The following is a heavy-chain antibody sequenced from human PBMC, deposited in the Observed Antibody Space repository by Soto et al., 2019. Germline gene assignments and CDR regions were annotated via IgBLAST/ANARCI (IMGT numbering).Heavy chain of an antibody. Sequence: SETLSLTCAVYGGSFSDYSWTWIRQPPGKGLEWIATVHYSGSTYYTPSLKNRVTISADTSNNQFSLRLNSVTAADTAVYYCARQHYYDSSGYYTWNWGQGTLVTVSS. CDR3: ARQHYYDSSGYYTWN. J-gene: IGHJ4*02. D-gene: IGHD3-22*01. V-gene: IGHV4-34*01. CDR2: VHYSGST. CDR1: GGSFSDYS.